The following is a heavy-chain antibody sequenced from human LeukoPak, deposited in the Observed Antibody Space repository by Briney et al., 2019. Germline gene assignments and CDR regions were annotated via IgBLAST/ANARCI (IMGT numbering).Heavy chain of an antibody. CDR3: TGSRSSNWFDP. V-gene: IGHV3-64*02. Sequence: GGSLRLSCVASGFSFRNYAIHWVRQAPGKGLEYVSVINTDGRITYYADSVKGRFTISRDNAKNTLYLQMNSLRAEDTAVYYCTGSRSSNWFDPWGQGTLVTVSS. CDR2: INTDGRIT. D-gene: IGHD3-10*01. J-gene: IGHJ5*02. CDR1: GFSFRNYA.